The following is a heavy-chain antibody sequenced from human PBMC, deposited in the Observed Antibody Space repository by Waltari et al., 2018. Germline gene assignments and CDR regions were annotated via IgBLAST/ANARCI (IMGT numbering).Heavy chain of an antibody. D-gene: IGHD1-7*01. J-gene: IGHJ5*02. CDR2: IFYTGST. V-gene: IGHV4-59*01. Sequence: QVQLQESGPGVVKPSETLSLTCTVSGDSISRNYWSWIRQPPGKGLEWIGYIFYTGSTNYNPSLNSRVTISVDTSKNQFSLKLRSVTAADTAVYYCATFGGNSNWFDPWGQGTLVTVSS. CDR1: GDSISRNY. CDR3: ATFGGNSNWFDP.